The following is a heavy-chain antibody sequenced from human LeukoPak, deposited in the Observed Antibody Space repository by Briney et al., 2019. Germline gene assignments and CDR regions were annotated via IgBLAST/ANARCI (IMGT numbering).Heavy chain of an antibody. V-gene: IGHV4-59*12. J-gene: IGHJ5*01. Sequence: QPSETLSLTCTVSGGSISGYYWTWIRQPPGKGLEWIGQIYYTGSTNYNPSLKSRLTMSVDTSKNQFSLKLSSVTAADTAVYYCATDGMVRGPDAWFDSWGQGTLVTVSS. CDR3: ATDGMVRGPDAWFDS. CDR2: IYYTGST. CDR1: GGSISGYY. D-gene: IGHD3-10*01.